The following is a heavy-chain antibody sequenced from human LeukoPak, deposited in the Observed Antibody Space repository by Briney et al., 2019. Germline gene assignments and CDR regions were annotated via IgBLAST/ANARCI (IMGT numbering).Heavy chain of an antibody. CDR1: GFTFGDYA. D-gene: IGHD3-10*01. CDR3: TRDSQRSPGGYYYYGMDV. V-gene: IGHV3-49*03. Sequence: PGGSLRLSCTASGFTFGDYAMSWFRQAPGKGLEWVGFIRSKAYGGTTEYAASVKGRFTISRDDSKSIAYLQMNSLKTEDTAVYYCTRDSQRSPGGYYYYGMDVWGQGTTVTVSS. CDR2: IRSKAYGGTT. J-gene: IGHJ6*02.